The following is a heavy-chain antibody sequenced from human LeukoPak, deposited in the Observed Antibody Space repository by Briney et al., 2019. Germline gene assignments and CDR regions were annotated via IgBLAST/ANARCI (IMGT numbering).Heavy chain of an antibody. Sequence: GGSLRLSCAASGFTFSTYSMNWVRQTLGKGLEWVSYIQSSSNTIYYADSVKGRFTISRDNAKNSLYLQMNSLRAEDTAVYYCAELGITMIGGVWGKGTTVTISS. J-gene: IGHJ6*04. CDR3: AELGITMIGGV. V-gene: IGHV3-48*04. CDR2: IQSSSNTI. CDR1: GFTFSTYS. D-gene: IGHD3-10*02.